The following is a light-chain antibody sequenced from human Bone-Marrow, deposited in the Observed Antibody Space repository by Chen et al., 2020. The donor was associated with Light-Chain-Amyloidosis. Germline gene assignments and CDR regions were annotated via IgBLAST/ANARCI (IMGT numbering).Light chain of an antibody. J-gene: IGLJ3*02. CDR2: DDS. Sequence: SYVLTQPSSVSVAPGQTATIACGGNNIGSTSVHWYQQTPGLAPLLVVYDDSDRHSGIPERLSGSNSENTATLTISRVEAGDEADYYCQVWDRSSDRPVFGGGTKLTVL. V-gene: IGLV3-21*02. CDR3: QVWDRSSDRPV. CDR1: NIGSTS.